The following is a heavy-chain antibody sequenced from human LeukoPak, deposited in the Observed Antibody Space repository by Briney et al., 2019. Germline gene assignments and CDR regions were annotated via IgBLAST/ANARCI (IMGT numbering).Heavy chain of an antibody. Sequence: GGSLRLSCAASGFTFSDYYMSWIRQARGKGVEGVSYISSRDSIIWYADSVRGRSTISRDNDKTSLYLQMNSLRAEDTAVYYCARALYSSTCDAFDIWGQGTMVTVSS. V-gene: IGHV3-11*04. CDR3: ARALYSSTCDAFDI. CDR2: ISSRDSII. CDR1: GFTFSDYY. D-gene: IGHD6-13*01. J-gene: IGHJ3*02.